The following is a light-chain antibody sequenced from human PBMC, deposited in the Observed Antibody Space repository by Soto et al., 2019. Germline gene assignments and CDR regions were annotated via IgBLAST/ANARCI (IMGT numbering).Light chain of an antibody. V-gene: IGKV3D-15*01. Sequence: EVVMTQSPATLSMSPGESATLSCRASQSVSSNLAWYQQKPGQAPRLLFYGASTRATGIPARFSGSGSGTDFTLTISSLQSEDFAVYYCQHYGSSPGLTFGGGTKVEIK. J-gene: IGKJ4*01. CDR1: QSVSSN. CDR2: GAS. CDR3: QHYGSSPGLT.